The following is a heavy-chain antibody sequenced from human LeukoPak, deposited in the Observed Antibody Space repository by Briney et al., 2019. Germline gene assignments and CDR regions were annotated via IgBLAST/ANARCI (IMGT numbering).Heavy chain of an antibody. V-gene: IGHV3-23*01. CDR2: ISGSGGST. D-gene: IGHD3-3*01. CDR3: AKDSDVTIFGVVIEQPLDY. J-gene: IGHJ4*02. CDR1: GFTFSSYA. Sequence: GGSLRLSCAASGFTFSSYAMSWVRQAPGKGLEWVSAISGSGGSTYYADSVKGRFTISRDNSKNTLYLQMNSLRAEDTAVYYCAKDSDVTIFGVVIEQPLDYWGQGTLVTVSS.